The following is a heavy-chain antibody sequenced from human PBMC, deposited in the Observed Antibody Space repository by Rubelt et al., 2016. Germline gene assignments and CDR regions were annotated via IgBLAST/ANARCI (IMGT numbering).Heavy chain of an antibody. Sequence: QVQLQESGPGLVKPSETLSLTCTVSGGSISSYYWSWIRQPPGKGLEWIGYIYYSGSTNYNPSLKSRVTISVDTSKNQCSLKLSSVTAADTAVYYCARAAGSPYYYGMDVWGQGTTVTVSS. V-gene: IGHV4-59*01. J-gene: IGHJ6*02. CDR2: IYYSGST. CDR1: GGSISSYY. D-gene: IGHD6-13*01. CDR3: ARAAGSPYYYGMDV.